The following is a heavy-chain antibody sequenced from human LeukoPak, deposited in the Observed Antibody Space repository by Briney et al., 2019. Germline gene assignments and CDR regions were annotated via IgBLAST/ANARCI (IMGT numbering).Heavy chain of an antibody. CDR3: AKEKVPAAHNYYYYYGMDV. V-gene: IGHV3-23*01. D-gene: IGHD2-2*01. J-gene: IGHJ6*02. CDR2: ISGSGGST. CDR1: GFTFSSYA. Sequence: EGSLRLSCAASGFTFSSYAMSWVRQAPGKGLEWVSAISGSGGSTYYADSVKSRFTISRDNSKNTLYLQMNSLRAEDTAVYYCAKEKVPAAHNYYYYYGMDVWGQGTTVTVSS.